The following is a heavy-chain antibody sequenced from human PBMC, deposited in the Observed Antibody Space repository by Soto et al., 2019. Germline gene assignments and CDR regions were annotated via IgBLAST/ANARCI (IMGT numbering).Heavy chain of an antibody. CDR1: GGSISSGDYY. J-gene: IGHJ4*02. CDR3: ARSSTSNLYFDY. CDR2: IYYSGST. D-gene: IGHD2-2*01. Sequence: SETLSLTXTVSGGSISSGDYYWSWIRQPPGKGLEWIGYIYYSGSTYYNPSLKSRVTISVDTSKNQFSLKLSSVTAADTAVYYCARSSTSNLYFDYWGQGTLVTVSS. V-gene: IGHV4-30-4*02.